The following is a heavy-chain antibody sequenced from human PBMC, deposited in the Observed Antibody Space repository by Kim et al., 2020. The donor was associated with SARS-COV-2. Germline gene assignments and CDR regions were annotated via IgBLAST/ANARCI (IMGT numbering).Heavy chain of an antibody. Sequence: GGSLRLSCAASGFTFSGYTMNWVRQAPGKGLEWVSAISSSSSCIYYADSVKGRFTISRDNAKNSLYLQMNSLRVEDTAVYYCARASGASGYDFNYWGQGTLVTVSS. D-gene: IGHD5-12*01. CDR3: ARASGASGYDFNY. CDR2: ISSSSSCI. V-gene: IGHV3-21*01. CDR1: GFTFSGYT. J-gene: IGHJ4*02.